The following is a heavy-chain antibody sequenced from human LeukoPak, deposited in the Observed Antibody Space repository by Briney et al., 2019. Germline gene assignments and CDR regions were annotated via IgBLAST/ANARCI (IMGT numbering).Heavy chain of an antibody. CDR3: ARVPSLSYYYYYYYMDV. CDR1: GYSISSGYY. V-gene: IGHV4-38-2*01. CDR2: IYHAGST. J-gene: IGHJ6*03. D-gene: IGHD2/OR15-2a*01. Sequence: SETLSLTCAVSGYSISSGYYWGWIRQPPGKGLEWIGNIYHAGSTYYNPSLKSRVTISIDTSKNQFSLRLSSVTAADTAVYYCARVPSLSYYYYYYYMDVWGKGTTVTVSS.